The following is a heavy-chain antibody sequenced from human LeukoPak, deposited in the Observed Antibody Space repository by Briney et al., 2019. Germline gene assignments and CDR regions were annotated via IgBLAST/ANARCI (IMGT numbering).Heavy chain of an antibody. Sequence: GGSLRLSCAASGFTFSSYGMSWVRQAPGKGLEWVSGMSGSGGNTYYADSVKGRFTISRDNSKNTLYLQMNSLRAEDTAVYYCAELGITMIGGVWGKGTTVTISS. J-gene: IGHJ6*04. D-gene: IGHD3-10*02. CDR1: GFTFSSYG. CDR3: AELGITMIGGV. V-gene: IGHV3-23*01. CDR2: MSGSGGNT.